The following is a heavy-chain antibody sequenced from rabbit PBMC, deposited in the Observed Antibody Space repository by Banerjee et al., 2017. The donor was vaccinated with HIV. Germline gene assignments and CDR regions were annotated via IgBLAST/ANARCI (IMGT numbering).Heavy chain of an antibody. D-gene: IGHD4-1*01. Sequence: QSLEESGGDLVKPGASLTLTCKASGFSFSSSYYMCWVRQAPGKGLEWIACIYTSTGGSYYASRAKGRFTISNASSTSVTLQITSLTVADTATYFSAREDISVWGFNLWGPGTLVTVS. CDR2: IYTSTGGS. CDR3: AREDISVWGFNL. CDR1: GFSFSSSYY. J-gene: IGHJ4*01. V-gene: IGHV1S40*01.